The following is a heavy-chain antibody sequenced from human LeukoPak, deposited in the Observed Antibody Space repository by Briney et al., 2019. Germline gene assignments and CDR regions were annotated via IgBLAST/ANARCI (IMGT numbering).Heavy chain of an antibody. J-gene: IGHJ3*02. CDR3: AKVKATVTHDAFDI. CDR2: IRYDGSNK. V-gene: IGHV3-30*02. Sequence: GGSLRLSCAASGFTFSSYGMHWVRQAPGKGLEWVAFIRYDGSNKYYADSVKGRFTISRDNSKNTLYLQMNSLRAEDTAVYYCAKVKATVTHDAFDIWGKGTMVTVSS. CDR1: GFTFSSYG. D-gene: IGHD4-11*01.